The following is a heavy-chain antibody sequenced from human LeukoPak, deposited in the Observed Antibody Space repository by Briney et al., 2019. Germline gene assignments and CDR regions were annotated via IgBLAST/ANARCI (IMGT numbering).Heavy chain of an antibody. CDR1: GFTYSSCA. V-gene: IGHV3-23*01. J-gene: IGHJ4*02. D-gene: IGHD1-26*01. Sequence: GGSLRLSCAASGFTYSSCAMSWVRQAPGKGLEWVSAISGSGGSTYYADSVKGRFTISRDNSKNTLYLQMNSLRAEDTAVYYCAKRDSREETELFDYWGQGTLVTVSS. CDR3: AKRDSREETELFDY. CDR2: ISGSGGST.